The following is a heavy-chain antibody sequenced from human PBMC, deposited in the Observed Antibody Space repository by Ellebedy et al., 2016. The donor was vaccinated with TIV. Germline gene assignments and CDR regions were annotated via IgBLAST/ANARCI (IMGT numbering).Heavy chain of an antibody. D-gene: IGHD3-9*01. CDR2: ICYDGSNK. J-gene: IGHJ4*02. CDR3: AREDDILTGQLDY. V-gene: IGHV3-33*08. CDR1: GFTFSSYG. Sequence: PGGSLRLSCAASGFTFSSYGMHWVRQAPGKGLEWVAVICYDGSNKYYADSVKGRFTISRDNSKNTLYLQMNRLRDWDTAVYYCAREDDILTGQLDYWGQGTLVTVSS.